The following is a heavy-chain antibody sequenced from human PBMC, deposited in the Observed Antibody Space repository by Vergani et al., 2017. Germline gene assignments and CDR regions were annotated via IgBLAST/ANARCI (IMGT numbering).Heavy chain of an antibody. Sequence: QVQLVQSGAEVKQPGSSVKVSCKASGGTFSSYAISWVRQAPGQGLEWMGWISAYNGNTNYAQKLQGRVTMTTDTSTSTAYMELRSLRSDDTAVYYCARDTRDAAAGTLDPWGQGTLVTVSS. CDR2: ISAYNGNT. J-gene: IGHJ5*02. D-gene: IGHD6-13*01. CDR1: GGTFSSYA. V-gene: IGHV1-18*01. CDR3: ARDTRDAAAGTLDP.